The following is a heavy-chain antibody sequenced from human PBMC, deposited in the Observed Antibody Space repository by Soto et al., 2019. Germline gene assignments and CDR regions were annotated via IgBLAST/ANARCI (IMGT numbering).Heavy chain of an antibody. CDR2: INPSGGST. CDR1: GYTFTSYY. CDR3: ARAVHCSGGSCPYYFDY. Sequence: QVQLVQSGAEVKKPGASVKVSCKASGYTFTSYYMHWVRQAPGQGLEWMGIINPSGGSTSYAQKFQGRVTMTRDTSTSTVYMELSSLRSEDTAVYYCARAVHCSGGSCPYYFDYWGQGTLVTVSS. V-gene: IGHV1-46*01. J-gene: IGHJ4*02. D-gene: IGHD2-15*01.